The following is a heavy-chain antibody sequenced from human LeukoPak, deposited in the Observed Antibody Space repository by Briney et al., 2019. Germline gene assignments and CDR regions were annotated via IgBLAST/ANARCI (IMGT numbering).Heavy chain of an antibody. CDR2: INPNIGDA. CDR1: GYTFTGYF. Sequence: ASVKVSCKASGYTFTGYFMHWVRQAPGQGLEWMGWINPNIGDASYAQKVQGRVTITRDRSINTVYMELSRLTSDDTAVYYCARMDLDGCDSIGFVSWGQGTLVTVSS. V-gene: IGHV1-2*02. D-gene: IGHD2-21*02. CDR3: ARMDLDGCDSIGFVS. J-gene: IGHJ5*01.